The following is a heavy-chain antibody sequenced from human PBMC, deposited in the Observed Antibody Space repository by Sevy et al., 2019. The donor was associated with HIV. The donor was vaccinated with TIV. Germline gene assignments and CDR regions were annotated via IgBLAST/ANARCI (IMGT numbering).Heavy chain of an antibody. CDR1: GFTFSGSA. J-gene: IGHJ6*02. D-gene: IGHD6-19*01. CDR2: IRSKANSYAT. V-gene: IGHV3-73*01. Sequence: GVSLRLSCAASGFTFSGSAMHWVRQASGKGLEWVGRIRSKANSYATAYAASVKGRFTISRDDSKNTAYLQMNSLKTEDTAVYYCSVAVDPDYYYYYGMDVWGQGTTVTVSS. CDR3: SVAVDPDYYYYYGMDV.